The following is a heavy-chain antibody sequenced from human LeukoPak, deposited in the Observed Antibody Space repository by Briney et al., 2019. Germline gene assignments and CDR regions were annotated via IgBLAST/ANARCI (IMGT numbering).Heavy chain of an antibody. CDR2: IYSGGST. J-gene: IGHJ4*02. V-gene: IGHV3-53*01. CDR3: VTHGLYSSGWYSDY. CDR1: GFTFSSYA. D-gene: IGHD6-19*01. Sequence: GGSLRLSCAASGFTFSSYAMSWVRQAPGKGLEWVSVIYSGGSTYYADSVKGRFTISRDNSKNTLYLQMNSLRAEDTAVYYCVTHGLYSSGWYSDYWGQGTLVTVSS.